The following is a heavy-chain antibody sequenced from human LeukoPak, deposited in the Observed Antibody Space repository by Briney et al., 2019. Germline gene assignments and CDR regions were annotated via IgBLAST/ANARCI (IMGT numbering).Heavy chain of an antibody. CDR2: ISYDGSNK. D-gene: IGHD2-15*01. CDR3: AREGPDCSGGSCYSDYYYGMDV. Sequence: GGPLRLSCAASGFTFSSYAMHWVRQAPGKGLEWVAVISYDGSNKYYADSVKGRFTISRDNSKNTLYLQMNSLRAEDTAVYYCAREGPDCSGGSCYSDYYYGMDVWGQGTTVTVSS. CDR1: GFTFSSYA. V-gene: IGHV3-30-3*01. J-gene: IGHJ6*02.